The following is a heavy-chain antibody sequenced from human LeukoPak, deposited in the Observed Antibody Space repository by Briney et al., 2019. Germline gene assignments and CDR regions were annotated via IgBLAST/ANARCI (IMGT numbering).Heavy chain of an antibody. Sequence: SETLSLTCTVSVGSISSYYWSWIRQPPGKGPEWIGYIYYSGSTNYNPSLKSRVTISVDTSKNQFSLKLSSVTAAGTAVYYCAREFPLEFVGWTHAFDIWGQGTMVTVSS. CDR2: IYYSGST. CDR1: VGSISSYY. J-gene: IGHJ3*02. V-gene: IGHV4-59*01. CDR3: AREFPLEFVGWTHAFDI. D-gene: IGHD3/OR15-3a*01.